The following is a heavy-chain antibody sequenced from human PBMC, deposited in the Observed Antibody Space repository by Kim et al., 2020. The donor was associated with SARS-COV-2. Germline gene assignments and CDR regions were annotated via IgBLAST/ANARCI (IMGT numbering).Heavy chain of an antibody. J-gene: IGHJ4*02. CDR1: GGSISSGGYS. D-gene: IGHD6-13*01. Sequence: SETLSLTCAVSGGSISSGGYSWSWIRQPPGKGLEWIGYIYHSGSTYYNPSLKSRVTISVDRSKNQFSLKLSSVTAADTAVYYCARLSSSSKEYYFDYWGQGTLVTVSS. CDR3: ARLSSSSKEYYFDY. V-gene: IGHV4-30-2*01. CDR2: IYHSGST.